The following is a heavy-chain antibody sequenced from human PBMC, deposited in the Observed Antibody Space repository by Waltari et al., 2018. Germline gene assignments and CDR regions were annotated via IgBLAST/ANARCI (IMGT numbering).Heavy chain of an antibody. Sequence: QLHLQESGPGLLKPSETLSLTCAVSGYSISGGDFWGWIRQPPGKGLEWIGSIYPGGDTYLNPSLKSRVTISVDKSKNQYSLNLRAMTAADTAVYYCARRGRLSSYFFDYWGQGTLVTVSS. CDR1: GYSISGGDF. V-gene: IGHV4-38-2*01. CDR2: IYPGGDT. D-gene: IGHD2-15*01. J-gene: IGHJ4*02. CDR3: ARRGRLSSYFFDY.